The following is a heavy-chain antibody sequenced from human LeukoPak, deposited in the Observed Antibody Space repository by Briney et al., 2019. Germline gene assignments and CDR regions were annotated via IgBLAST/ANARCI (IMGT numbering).Heavy chain of an antibody. CDR2: IYTGGST. J-gene: IGHJ4*02. D-gene: IGHD3-22*01. CDR1: GFTFSSYS. CDR3: ARGGNTMIVPLE. Sequence: GGSLRLSCAASGFTFSSYSMNWVRQAPGKGLEWVSVIYTGGSTYYADSVKGRFIISRDNSKNTVYLQLNSLRVEDTAVYYCARGGNTMIVPLEWGQGTLVTVSS. V-gene: IGHV3-66*01.